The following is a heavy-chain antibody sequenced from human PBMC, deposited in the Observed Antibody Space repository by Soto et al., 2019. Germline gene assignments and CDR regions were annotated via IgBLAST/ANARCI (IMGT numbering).Heavy chain of an antibody. V-gene: IGHV1-69*01. J-gene: IGHJ6*02. D-gene: IGHD2-2*01. Sequence: QVQLVQSGAEVKKPGSSVKVSCKASGGTFSSYAISWVRQAPGQGLEWMGGIIPISGTANYAQKFQGRVTITADESTSTAYMELSSLRSEDTAVYYCARSQGSSTSLEIYYYYYYGMDVWGQWTTVTVS. CDR2: IIPISGTA. CDR1: GGTFSSYA. CDR3: ARSQGSSTSLEIYYYYYYGMDV.